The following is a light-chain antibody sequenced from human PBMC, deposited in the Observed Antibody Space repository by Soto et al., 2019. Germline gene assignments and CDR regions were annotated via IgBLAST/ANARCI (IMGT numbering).Light chain of an antibody. Sequence: DIQLTQSPSSLSASVGDRFTITCRASLPISNYLAWYQKKPRKIQNLLIYAASTLQAGVPSRFSGSGSGTEFTVTISCLRPEHVVANYCHYYINATGTVGGVTEVDSK. V-gene: IGKV1-27*01. CDR1: LPISNY. J-gene: IGKJ4*01. CDR2: AAS. CDR3: HYYINATGT.